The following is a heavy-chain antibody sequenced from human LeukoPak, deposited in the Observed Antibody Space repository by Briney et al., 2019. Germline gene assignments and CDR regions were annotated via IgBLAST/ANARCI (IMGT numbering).Heavy chain of an antibody. J-gene: IGHJ3*02. CDR1: GYTFTSYY. CDR3: ARSTTFSIFGVEDAFDI. D-gene: IGHD3-3*01. V-gene: IGHV1-46*01. CDR2: VNPSGGIT. Sequence: ASVKVSCKAFGYTFTSYYIHWVRQAPGQGLEWMGLVNPSGGITTYAQKFQGRVTLTSDTSTSTVSMELSSLRSEDTAVYYCARSTTFSIFGVEDAFDIWGQGTMVTVSS.